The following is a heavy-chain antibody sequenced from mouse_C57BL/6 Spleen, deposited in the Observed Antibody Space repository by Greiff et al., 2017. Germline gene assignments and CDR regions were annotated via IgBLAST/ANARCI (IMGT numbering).Heavy chain of an antibody. D-gene: IGHD2-5*01. CDR2: ISSGGDYI. V-gene: IGHV5-9-1*02. Sequence: EVKLVESGEGLVKPGGSLKLSCAASGFTFSSYAMSWVRQTPEKRLEWVAYISSGGDYIYYADTVKGRFTISRDNARNTLYLQMSSLKSEDTAMXYCTRYSNYDWYFDVWGTGTTVTVSS. CDR1: GFTFSSYA. CDR3: TRYSNYDWYFDV. J-gene: IGHJ1*03.